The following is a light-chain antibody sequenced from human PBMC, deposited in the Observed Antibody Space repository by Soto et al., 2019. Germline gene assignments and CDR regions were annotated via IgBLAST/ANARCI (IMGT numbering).Light chain of an antibody. V-gene: IGKV3-15*01. Sequence: EIVMTQSPATLSVSPGESATLSCRASQNVNSNVAWYQQKPGQAPRLLMYGPSTRATGVPARFSGSGSGTEFTLTISSLQSEDFAVYYCQQYNDWPLWTFGRGTKVEIK. J-gene: IGKJ1*01. CDR1: QNVNSN. CDR2: GPS. CDR3: QQYNDWPLWT.